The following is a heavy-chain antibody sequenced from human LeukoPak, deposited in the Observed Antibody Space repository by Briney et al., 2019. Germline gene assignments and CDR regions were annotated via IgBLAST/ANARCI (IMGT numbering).Heavy chain of an antibody. CDR2: ISGSGGST. J-gene: IGHJ4*02. Sequence: GGSLRLSCAASGFTFSSYGMHWVRQAPGKGLEWVSAISGSGGSTYYADSVKGQFTISRDNSKNTLYLQMNSLRAEDTAVYYCAKDLNIMITFGGGSPFDYWGQGTLVTVSS. CDR3: AKDLNIMITFGGGSPFDY. D-gene: IGHD3-16*01. CDR1: GFTFSSYG. V-gene: IGHV3-23*01.